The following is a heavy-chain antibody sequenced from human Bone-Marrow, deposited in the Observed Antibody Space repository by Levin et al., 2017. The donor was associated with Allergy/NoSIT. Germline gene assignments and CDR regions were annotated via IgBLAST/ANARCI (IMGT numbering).Heavy chain of an antibody. CDR2: IYTSGST. CDR1: GGSISSGSYY. V-gene: IGHV4-61*02. Sequence: SETLSLTCTVSGGSISSGSYYWTWIRQPAGKGLEWIGRIYTSGSTNYSPSLKSRVTISPDTSKNQVSLRLTSVTAADTAMNYCARESGYAARLDYWGQGTLVTVSS. D-gene: IGHD3-16*01. J-gene: IGHJ4*02. CDR3: ARESGYAARLDY.